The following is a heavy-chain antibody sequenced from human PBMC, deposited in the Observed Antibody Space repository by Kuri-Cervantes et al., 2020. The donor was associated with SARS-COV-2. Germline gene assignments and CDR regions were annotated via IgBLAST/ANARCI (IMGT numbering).Heavy chain of an antibody. J-gene: IGHJ4*02. V-gene: IGHV1-18*01. D-gene: IGHD3-22*01. Sequence: ASVKVSCKASGYTFTSYGISWVRQAPGQGLEWMGWISAYNGNTNYAQKLQGRVTMTTDTSTSTAYMELRSLRSDDTAVYYCARDLGYYYDSSGPPPLGYWGQGTLVTVSS. CDR2: ISAYNGNT. CDR1: GYTFTSYG. CDR3: ARDLGYYYDSSGPPPLGY.